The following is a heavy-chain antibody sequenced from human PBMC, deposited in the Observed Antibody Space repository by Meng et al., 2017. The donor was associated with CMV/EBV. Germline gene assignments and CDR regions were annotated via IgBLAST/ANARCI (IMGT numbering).Heavy chain of an antibody. Sequence: GSLRLSCTVSGGSVSSGSYYWSWIRQPPGKGLEWIGYIYYSGSTNYNPSLKSRVTISVDTSKNQFSLKLSSVTAADTAVYYCARGVKVLAGCGRGGFAYYFDYWGQGTLVTVSS. J-gene: IGHJ4*02. CDR3: ARGVKVLAGCGRGGFAYYFDY. V-gene: IGHV4-61*01. CDR1: GGSVSSGSYY. D-gene: IGHD2-15*01. CDR2: IYYSGST.